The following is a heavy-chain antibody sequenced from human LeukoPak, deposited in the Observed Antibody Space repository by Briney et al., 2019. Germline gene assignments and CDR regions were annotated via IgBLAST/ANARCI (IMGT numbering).Heavy chain of an antibody. V-gene: IGHV1-2*02. J-gene: IGHJ5*02. CDR1: GYTFTGYY. D-gene: IGHD6-19*01. CDR3: AKGRVVAGTKSLTYNWFDP. CDR2: INPNSGGT. Sequence: ASVKVSCKASGYTFTGYYIHWVRQAPGQGLEWMGWINPNSGGTKYAQKFQGRVTMARDTSISTAYMGLSRLRSDDTAVYYCAKGRVVAGTKSLTYNWFDPWGQGTLVTVSS.